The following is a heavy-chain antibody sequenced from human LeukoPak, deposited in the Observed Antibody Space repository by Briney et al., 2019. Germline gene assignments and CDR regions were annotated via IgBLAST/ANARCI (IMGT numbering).Heavy chain of an antibody. D-gene: IGHD6-13*01. CDR2: IRYDVSNK. J-gene: IGHJ4*02. CDR3: AKDRGFGSSSWSAGD. Sequence: TGGSLRLSCAASGFTFSSYGMHWVRQAPGKGLEWVAFIRYDVSNKYYADSVKGRFTISRDNSKNTLYLQMNSLRAEDTAVYYCAKDRGFGSSSWSAGDWGQGTLVTVSS. CDR1: GFTFSSYG. V-gene: IGHV3-30*02.